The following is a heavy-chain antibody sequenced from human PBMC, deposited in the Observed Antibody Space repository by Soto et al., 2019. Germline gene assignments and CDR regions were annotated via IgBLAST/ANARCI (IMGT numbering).Heavy chain of an antibody. CDR1: GFSLSTSQVG. V-gene: IGHV2-5*01. CDR2: VYWNDAK. Sequence: SGPTLVNPTQTLTLTCTFSGFSLSTSQVGVCWIRQPPGKALEWLAHVYWNDAKYYSLSLKTRLTITKDTSKNQVVLTMTNMDPVDTATYFCAHLNTRAYYFDYWGQGALVTVSS. CDR3: AHLNTRAYYFDY. J-gene: IGHJ4*02.